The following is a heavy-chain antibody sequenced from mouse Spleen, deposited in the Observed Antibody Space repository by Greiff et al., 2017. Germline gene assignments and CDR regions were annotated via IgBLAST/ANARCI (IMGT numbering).Heavy chain of an antibody. CDR1: GFTFSDYG. Sequence: EVQLVESGGGLVKPGGSLKLSCAASGFTFSDYGMHWVRQAPEKGLEWVAYISSGSSTIYYADTVKGRFTISRDNAKNTLFLQMTSLRSEDTAMYYCARARYYYGSSYGYFDVWGTGTTVTVSS. J-gene: IGHJ1*03. CDR2: ISSGSSTI. V-gene: IGHV5-17*01. CDR3: ARARYYYGSSYGYFDV. D-gene: IGHD1-1*01.